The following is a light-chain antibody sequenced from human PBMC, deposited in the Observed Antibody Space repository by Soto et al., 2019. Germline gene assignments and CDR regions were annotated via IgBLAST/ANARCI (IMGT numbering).Light chain of an antibody. J-gene: IGLJ3*02. CDR2: ITN. Sequence: QTVVTQEPSLTVSPGGTVTLTCASSTGAVTSGHYASWFQQKPGQAPRTLIYITNSRRSWTPARFSGSLLGGKAALTLSAVQPEDEAEYYCLLYYGGSQLMFGGGTKLTVL. CDR3: LLYYGGSQLM. V-gene: IGLV7-43*01. CDR1: TGAVTSGHY.